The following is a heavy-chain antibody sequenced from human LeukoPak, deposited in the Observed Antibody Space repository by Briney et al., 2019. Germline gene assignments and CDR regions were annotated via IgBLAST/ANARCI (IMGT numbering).Heavy chain of an antibody. D-gene: IGHD3-10*01. Sequence: SETLSLTCTVSGGSISSGDYYWSWIRQPPGKGLEWIGYIYYSGSTYYNPSLKSRVTISVDTSKNQFSLKLSSVTAADTAVYYCARGEITRGAFDIWGQGTMVTVSS. CDR1: GGSISSGDYY. J-gene: IGHJ3*02. CDR2: IYYSGST. V-gene: IGHV4-30-4*01. CDR3: ARGEITRGAFDI.